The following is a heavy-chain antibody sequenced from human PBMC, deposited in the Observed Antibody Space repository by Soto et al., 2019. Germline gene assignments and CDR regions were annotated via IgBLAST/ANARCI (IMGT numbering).Heavy chain of an antibody. CDR2: IYYSGST. J-gene: IGHJ6*02. Sequence: QLQLQESGPGLVKPSETLSLTCTAARGSISSSSYYWGWIRQPPGKGLEWIASIYYSGSTYYNPSLKSRVTISIDTSRNHFSLKLTSVTAADTGLYYCARLGGSGKFYYVMDVWGQGTTVIVSS. D-gene: IGHD1-26*01. CDR3: ARLGGSGKFYYVMDV. V-gene: IGHV4-39*02. CDR1: RGSISSSSYY.